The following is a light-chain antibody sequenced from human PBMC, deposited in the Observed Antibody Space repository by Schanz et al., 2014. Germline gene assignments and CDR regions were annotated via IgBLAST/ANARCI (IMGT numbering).Light chain of an antibody. CDR3: QSYDSSLSALYV. CDR2: GNN. CDR1: SSNIGAGYD. V-gene: IGLV1-40*01. Sequence: QSVLTQPPSVSGAPGQRVTISCTGSSSNIGAGYDVHWYRQLPGTAPKLLIYGNNNRPSGVPDRFSGSKSGTSASLAITGLQAEDEADYYCQSYDSSLSALYVFGTGTKLTV. J-gene: IGLJ1*01.